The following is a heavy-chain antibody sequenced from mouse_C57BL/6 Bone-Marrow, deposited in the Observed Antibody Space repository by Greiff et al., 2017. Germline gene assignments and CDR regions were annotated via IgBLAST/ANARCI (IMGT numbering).Heavy chain of an antibody. D-gene: IGHD2-5*01. CDR1: GYAFTNYL. Sequence: VQLQQSGAELVRPGTSVKVSCKASGYAFTNYLIEWVKQRPGQGLEWIGVINPGSGGTNYNEKFKGKATLTADKSSSTAYMQLSSLTSEDSAVYFCARTPYSNYVFDYGGQGTTLTVSS. J-gene: IGHJ2*01. CDR2: INPGSGGT. CDR3: ARTPYSNYVFDY. V-gene: IGHV1-54*01.